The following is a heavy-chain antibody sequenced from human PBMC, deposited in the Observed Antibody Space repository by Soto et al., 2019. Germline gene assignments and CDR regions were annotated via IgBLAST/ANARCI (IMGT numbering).Heavy chain of an antibody. CDR3: EREGIAVAGTYYYFDY. Sequence: GGSLRLSCTASGFTFSSYAMHWVRQAPGKGLEWVAVISYDGSNKYYADSVKGRFTISRDNSKTTLYLQMNSLRAEDTAVYYCEREGIAVAGTYYYFDYWGQGTLVTVSS. J-gene: IGHJ4*02. D-gene: IGHD6-19*01. CDR2: ISYDGSNK. V-gene: IGHV3-30-3*01. CDR1: GFTFSSYA.